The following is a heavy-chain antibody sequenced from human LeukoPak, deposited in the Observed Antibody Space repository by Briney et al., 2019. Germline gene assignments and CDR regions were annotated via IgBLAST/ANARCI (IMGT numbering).Heavy chain of an antibody. CDR3: AKDPSYTAAGIDY. D-gene: IGHD6-13*01. J-gene: IGHJ4*02. V-gene: IGHV3-30*18. Sequence: GGSLRLSCAASGFTFSIYGMHWVRQAPGKGLEWGAAIIYDGSNRYYADSVKGRFTISRDNSKNTLDLQMSSLRAEDTAVYYCAKDPSYTAAGIDYWGQGTLVTVSS. CDR2: IIYDGSNR. CDR1: GFTFSIYG.